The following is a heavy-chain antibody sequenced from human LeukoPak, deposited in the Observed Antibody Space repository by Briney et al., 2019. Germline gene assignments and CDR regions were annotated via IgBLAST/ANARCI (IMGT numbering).Heavy chain of an antibody. Sequence: SETLSLTCTVSGGSISSYYWSWIRQPAGKGLEWIGRIYTSGSTNYNPSLKSRVTMSVDTSKNQFSLKLSSVTAADTAVYYCARGRVVRGVILPYFGYWGQGTLVTVSS. CDR2: IYTSGST. V-gene: IGHV4-4*07. D-gene: IGHD3-10*01. CDR3: ARGRVVRGVILPYFGY. J-gene: IGHJ4*02. CDR1: GGSISSYY.